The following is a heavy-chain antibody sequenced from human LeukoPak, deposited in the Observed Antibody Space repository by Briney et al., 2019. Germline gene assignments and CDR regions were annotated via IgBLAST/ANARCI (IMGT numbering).Heavy chain of an antibody. CDR1: GFTLSRSA. CDR3: AVAGTMKVYFQH. CDR2: IWYDGSNK. J-gene: IGHJ1*01. D-gene: IGHD6-19*01. V-gene: IGHV3-33*07. Sequence: GGSLRLSCAASGFTLSRSAMSWVRQAPGKGLEWVAVIWYDGSNKYYADSVKGRFTISRDNSKNTLYLQMNSLRAEDTAVYYCAVAGTMKVYFQHWGQGTLVTVSS.